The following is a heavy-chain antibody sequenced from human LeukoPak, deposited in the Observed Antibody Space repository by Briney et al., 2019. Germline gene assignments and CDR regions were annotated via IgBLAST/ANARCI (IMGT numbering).Heavy chain of an antibody. J-gene: IGHJ4*02. Sequence: GVSLRLSCAAWGFTLSSYAMSGVRQARGEGREGVSATRGRGGSTYYADSVKGRFTLSRDNSKNTLYLQMNSLRAEDTAVYYCAKDTLTRPYYYYDSSGYYYAYWGQGTLVTVSS. CDR2: TRGRGGST. D-gene: IGHD3-22*01. CDR3: AKDTLTRPYYYYDSSGYYYAY. V-gene: IGHV3-23*01. CDR1: GFTLSSYA.